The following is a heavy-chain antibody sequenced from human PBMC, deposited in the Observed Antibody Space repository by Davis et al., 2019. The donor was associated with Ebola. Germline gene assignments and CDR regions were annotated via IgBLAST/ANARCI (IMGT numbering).Heavy chain of an antibody. Sequence: GESLKISCAASGFTFSSYSMNWVRQAPGKGLEWVSVIYSGGSTYYADSVKGRFTISRDNSKNTLYLQMNSLRAEDTAVYYCARPNCSSTSCYKYGMDVWGQGTTVTVSS. J-gene: IGHJ6*02. D-gene: IGHD2-2*02. CDR1: GFTFSSYS. CDR2: IYSGGST. V-gene: IGHV3-66*04. CDR3: ARPNCSSTSCYKYGMDV.